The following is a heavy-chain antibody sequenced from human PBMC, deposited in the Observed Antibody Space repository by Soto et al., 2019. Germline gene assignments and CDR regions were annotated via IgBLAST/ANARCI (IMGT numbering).Heavy chain of an antibody. J-gene: IGHJ5*02. CDR2: IIPLFGTT. D-gene: IGHD6-13*01. CDR3: ARGNIHGSSCYFWFDP. Sequence: QVQLVQSGSEVKMPGSSVKVSCTTSGGTFSRHAINWVHQAPGPGLEWMVGIIPLFGTTNYAQKFKGRVTISADESTSTAYMELSSLTSEDAAVYYCARGNIHGSSCYFWFDPWGQGTLVTVSS. V-gene: IGHV1-69*01. CDR1: GGTFSRHA.